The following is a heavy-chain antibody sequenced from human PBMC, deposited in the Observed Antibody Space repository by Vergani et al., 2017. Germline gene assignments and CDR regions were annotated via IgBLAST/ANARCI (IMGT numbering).Heavy chain of an antibody. V-gene: IGHV4-59*01. CDR2: IYYSGST. D-gene: IGHD3-10*01. Sequence: QLQLQESGPGLVKPSETLSLTCTVSGGSISSYYWSWIRQPPGKGLEWIGYIYYSGSTNYNPSLKSRVTISVDTSKNQFSLKLSSVTAADTAVYYCARASPAQYYYGSGSLDYWGQGTLVTVSS. J-gene: IGHJ4*02. CDR1: GGSISSYY. CDR3: ARASPAQYYYGSGSLDY.